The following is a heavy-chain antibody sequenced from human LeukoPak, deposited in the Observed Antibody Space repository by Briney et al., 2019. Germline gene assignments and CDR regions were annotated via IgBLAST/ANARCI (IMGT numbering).Heavy chain of an antibody. CDR1: GFTFGDYA. Sequence: GSLRLSCTASGFTFGDYAMSWFRQAPGKGLEWIGDIHHSGSTTYNPSLKSRVNISVDTSKNQFSLKLSSMTAADTAVYYCARGRITMVRGATPFGGYYFDYWGQGTLVTVSS. D-gene: IGHD3-10*01. V-gene: IGHV4-34*01. J-gene: IGHJ4*02. CDR2: IHHSGST. CDR3: ARGRITMVRGATPFGGYYFDY.